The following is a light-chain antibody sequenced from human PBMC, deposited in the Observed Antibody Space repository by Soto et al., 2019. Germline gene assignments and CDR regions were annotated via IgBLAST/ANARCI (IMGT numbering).Light chain of an antibody. CDR2: VAS. V-gene: IGKV1-39*01. CDR3: QQSYGTPIT. Sequence: DIQMTQSPSSLSASVGDRFTTTCRSSQSISRYLNWYQQKPGKAPNLLIYVASSLQSEVPSRFSGSGSGTDFTLTITSLQPEDFATYYCQQSYGTPITFGQGTRLEIK. J-gene: IGKJ5*01. CDR1: QSISRY.